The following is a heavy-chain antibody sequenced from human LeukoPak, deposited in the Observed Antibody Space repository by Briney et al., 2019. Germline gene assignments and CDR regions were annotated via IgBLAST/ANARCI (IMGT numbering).Heavy chain of an antibody. CDR3: ARNVDAGWFDP. Sequence: SETLSLTCTVSGGSISSYYWSWIRQPPGKGLEWIGYIYYSGSTNYNPSLKSRVTISVDTSKNQFSLKLSSVTAADTAVYYCARNVDAGWFDPWGQGTLVTVSS. V-gene: IGHV4-59*01. CDR2: IYYSGST. D-gene: IGHD3-16*01. CDR1: GGSISSYY. J-gene: IGHJ5*02.